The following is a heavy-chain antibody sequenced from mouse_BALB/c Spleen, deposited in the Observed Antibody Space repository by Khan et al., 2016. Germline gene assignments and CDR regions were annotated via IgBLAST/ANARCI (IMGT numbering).Heavy chain of an antibody. CDR2: IDPANGNT. D-gene: IGHD2-4*01. J-gene: IGHJ3*01. V-gene: IGHV14-3*02. CDR1: GFNIKDTY. Sequence: VQLQQSGAELVKPGASVKLSCTVSGFNIKDTYMHWVNQRPEQGLEWIGRIDPANGNTKYDPKFQDKATITADTSSNTAYLQLSSLTSEDTAVYYCSRGVYDYEMAYWGQGTLVTVSA. CDR3: SRGVYDYEMAY.